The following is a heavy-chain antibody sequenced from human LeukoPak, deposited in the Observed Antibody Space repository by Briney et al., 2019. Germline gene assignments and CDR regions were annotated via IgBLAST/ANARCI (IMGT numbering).Heavy chain of an antibody. D-gene: IGHD6-19*01. V-gene: IGHV4-59*01. J-gene: IGHJ5*02. Sequence: PSETLSLTCTVSGGSISTYSWTWIRQPPGKGLEWIGNIYYSGSTNYNPSLKSRVTISIDTSKNQLSLKVSSVTAADTAVYYCARAHSSGWPHMFDPWGQGTLVTVPS. CDR3: ARAHSSGWPHMFDP. CDR1: GGSISTYS. CDR2: IYYSGST.